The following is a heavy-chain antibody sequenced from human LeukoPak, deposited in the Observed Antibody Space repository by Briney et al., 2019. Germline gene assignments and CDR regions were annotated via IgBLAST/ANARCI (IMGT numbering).Heavy chain of an antibody. Sequence: SETLSLTCTVSGGSISSYYWSWIRQPAGKGLEWIGRIYTSGSTNYNPSLKSRVTMSVDTPKNQFSLKLSSVTAADTAVYYCARDCCDSSGYPSTTNWFDPWGQGTLVTVSS. J-gene: IGHJ5*02. CDR1: GGSISSYY. V-gene: IGHV4-4*07. CDR2: IYTSGST. D-gene: IGHD3-22*01. CDR3: ARDCCDSSGYPSTTNWFDP.